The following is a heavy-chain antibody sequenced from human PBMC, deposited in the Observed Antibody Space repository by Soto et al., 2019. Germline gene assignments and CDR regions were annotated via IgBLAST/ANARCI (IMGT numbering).Heavy chain of an antibody. CDR2: INAGNGNT. J-gene: IGHJ6*02. V-gene: IGHV1-3*01. Sequence: ASVKVSCKASGYTFTSYAMHWVRQAPGQRLEWMGWINAGNGNTKYSQKFQGRVTITRDTSASTAYMELSSLRSEDTAVYYCASAYYDFWSGYSSSGMDVWGQGTTVPVSS. CDR3: ASAYYDFWSGYSSSGMDV. D-gene: IGHD3-3*01. CDR1: GYTFTSYA.